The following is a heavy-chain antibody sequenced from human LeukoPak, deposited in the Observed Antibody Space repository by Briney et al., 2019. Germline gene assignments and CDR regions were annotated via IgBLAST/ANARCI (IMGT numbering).Heavy chain of an antibody. Sequence: SSETLSLTCTVSGGSISSYYWSWIRQPPGKGLEWIGYIYYSGSTNYNPSLKSRVTISVDTSKNQFSLKLSSVTAADMAVYYCARLSGTHYEAIDYWGQGTLVTVSS. V-gene: IGHV4-59*08. J-gene: IGHJ4*02. D-gene: IGHD1-14*01. CDR2: IYYSGST. CDR1: GGSISSYY. CDR3: ARLSGTHYEAIDY.